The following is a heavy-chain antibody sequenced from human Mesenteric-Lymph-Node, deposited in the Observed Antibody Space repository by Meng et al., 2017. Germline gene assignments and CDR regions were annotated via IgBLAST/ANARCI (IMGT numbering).Heavy chain of an antibody. CDR2: ISYDGSNK. Sequence: GESLKISCVASGFTFSDYAISWVRQAPGKGLEWVAVISYDGSNKYYADSVKGRFTISRDNSKNTLYLQMDSLRAEDTAVYYCARHGHVDTAIDAFDIWGQGTMVTVSS. D-gene: IGHD5-18*01. CDR3: ARHGHVDTAIDAFDI. CDR1: GFTFSDYA. V-gene: IGHV3-30*04. J-gene: IGHJ3*02.